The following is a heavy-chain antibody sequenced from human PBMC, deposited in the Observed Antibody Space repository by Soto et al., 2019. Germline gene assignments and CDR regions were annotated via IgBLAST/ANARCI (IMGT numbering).Heavy chain of an antibody. CDR1: GFSLRTTGVG. D-gene: IGHD3-9*01. Sequence: QITLKESGPTLVNPTQTLTLTCSFSGFSLRTTGVGVAWIRQPPGKALEWLAIIYWDDEKRYSPSLQTRLTITKDTSKNQVVLTMSDMDPVDTATYFCAYSFPDIFDYWGQGALVIVSS. CDR3: AYSFPDIFDY. CDR2: IYWDDEK. J-gene: IGHJ4*02. V-gene: IGHV2-5*02.